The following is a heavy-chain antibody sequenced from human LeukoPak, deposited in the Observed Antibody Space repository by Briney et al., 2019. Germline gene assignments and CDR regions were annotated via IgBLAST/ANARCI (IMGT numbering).Heavy chain of an antibody. D-gene: IGHD4-17*01. CDR3: ARDVDSGADY. Sequence: SQTLSLTCALSGDSLSSIIAAWNWIRQSPSRGLEWLGRTYYRSKWQTEYAVSLKSRLTITPDTSKNQFSLHLNSVTPEDTAVYYCARDVDSGADYWGQGTLVTVSS. CDR1: GDSLSSIIAA. V-gene: IGHV6-1*01. J-gene: IGHJ4*02. CDR2: TYYRSKWQT.